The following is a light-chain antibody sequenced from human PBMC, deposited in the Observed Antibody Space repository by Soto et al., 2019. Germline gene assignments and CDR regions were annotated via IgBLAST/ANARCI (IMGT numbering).Light chain of an antibody. Sequence: DIQMTQSPSSLSSSLGDRVTITFQASQTISSWLTWYQQKPGKAPKLLIYEASNLESGVPSRFSGSGSGTEFTLTISSLQPDDFATYYCQHYNSYSEAFGQGTKVDIK. V-gene: IGKV1-5*03. CDR3: QHYNSYSEA. CDR2: EAS. J-gene: IGKJ1*01. CDR1: QTISSW.